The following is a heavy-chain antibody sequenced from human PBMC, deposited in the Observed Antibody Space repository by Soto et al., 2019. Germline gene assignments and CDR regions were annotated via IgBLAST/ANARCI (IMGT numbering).Heavy chain of an antibody. CDR3: AKFAAGYYGGNSDFDY. Sequence: VAVISYDGSNKYYADSVKGRFTISRDNSKNTLYLQMNSLRAEDTAVYYCAKFAAGYYGGNSDFDYWGQGTLVTVSS. CDR2: ISYDGSNK. J-gene: IGHJ4*02. V-gene: IGHV3-30*18. D-gene: IGHD4-17*01.